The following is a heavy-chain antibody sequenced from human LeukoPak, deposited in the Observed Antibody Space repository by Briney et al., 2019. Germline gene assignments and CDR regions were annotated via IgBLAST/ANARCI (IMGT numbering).Heavy chain of an antibody. Sequence: PGGSLRLSCAASGFTFSSYAMSWVRQAPGKGLEWASAISGSGGSTYYADSVKGRFTISRDNSKNTLYLQMNSLRAEDTAVYYCAKDLAGELLWFGDHFDYWGQGTLVTVSS. CDR2: ISGSGGST. CDR1: GFTFSSYA. J-gene: IGHJ4*02. D-gene: IGHD3-10*01. V-gene: IGHV3-23*01. CDR3: AKDLAGELLWFGDHFDY.